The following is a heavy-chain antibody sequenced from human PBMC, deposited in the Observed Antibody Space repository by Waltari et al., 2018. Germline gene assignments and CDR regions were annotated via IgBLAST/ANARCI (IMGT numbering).Heavy chain of an antibody. CDR1: GDSITSPIYH. CDR2: VAANGET. V-gene: IGHV4-39*01. J-gene: IGHJ3*02. Sequence: QLQLQESGPGLVKPSETLSLTCTVSGDSITSPIYHWGWIRQPPGKGLEWIGRVAANGETYYNPSLKSRVTISVGTSKTQFSLKLSSVTAADTAVFYCARRLEMSGITYDAFDIWGQGTMVTVSS. D-gene: IGHD3-3*01. CDR3: ARRLEMSGITYDAFDI.